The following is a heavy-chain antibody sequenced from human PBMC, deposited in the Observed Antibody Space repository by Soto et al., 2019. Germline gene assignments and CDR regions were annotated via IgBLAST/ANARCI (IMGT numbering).Heavy chain of an antibody. D-gene: IGHD3-16*01. CDR3: ARGFGINRAAFDI. CDR1: SGSFSGNY. CDR2: IDQSGST. Sequence: SETLSLTCAVYSGSFSGNYWSWIRQPPGKGLEWIGEIDQSGSTNYNPSLKSRVTLSIDTSKNQFSLKLSSVTAADTAVYYCARGFGINRAAFDIWGQGTMVTVSS. J-gene: IGHJ3*02. V-gene: IGHV4-34*01.